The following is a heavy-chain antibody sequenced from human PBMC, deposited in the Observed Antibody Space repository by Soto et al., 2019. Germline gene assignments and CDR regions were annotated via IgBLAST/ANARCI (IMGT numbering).Heavy chain of an antibody. V-gene: IGHV3-30*03. CDR3: ATGYRGSARYIGEYGMGV. CDR2: ISYDGSKK. Sequence: QVQVVESGGGVVQSRRSLRLSCVASGDTFSSSGMHWVRQAPGKGLEWVAVISYDGSKKYYADSVKGRFTISRDNAKNPLFLQMNSLRAEDTAVYYCATGYRGSARYIGEYGMGVWGQGTTVTVSS. J-gene: IGHJ6*02. D-gene: IGHD1-26*01. CDR1: GDTFSSSG.